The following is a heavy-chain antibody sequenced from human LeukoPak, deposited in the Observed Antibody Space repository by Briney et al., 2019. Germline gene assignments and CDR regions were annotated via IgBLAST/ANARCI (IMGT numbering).Heavy chain of an antibody. CDR1: GFTVSSNY. D-gene: IGHD3-10*01. CDR2: ISASGVTT. Sequence: GGSLRLSCAASGFTVSSNYMSWVRQAPGKGLEWVSTISASGVTTHYADSVKGRFTISRDDSKNTLYLHMNSLRVGDTAVYYCAKDGATGSHNWLDPWGQGTLVTVSS. V-gene: IGHV3-23*01. J-gene: IGHJ5*02. CDR3: AKDGATGSHNWLDP.